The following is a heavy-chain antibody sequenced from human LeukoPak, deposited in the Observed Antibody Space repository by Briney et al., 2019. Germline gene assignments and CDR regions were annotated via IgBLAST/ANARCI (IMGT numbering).Heavy chain of an antibody. CDR1: GGSISSSSYY. J-gene: IGHJ5*02. CDR2: IYYSGST. V-gene: IGHV4-39*01. CDR3: ASRGLELRSWFDP. D-gene: IGHD1-7*01. Sequence: SETLSLTCTVSGGSISSSSYYWGWIRQPPGKGLEWIGSIYYSGSTYYNPSLKSRVTISVDTSENQFSLKLSSVTAADTAVYYCASRGLELRSWFDPWGQGTLVTVSS.